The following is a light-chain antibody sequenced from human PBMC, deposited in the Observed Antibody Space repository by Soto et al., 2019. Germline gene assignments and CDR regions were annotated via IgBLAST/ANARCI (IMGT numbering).Light chain of an antibody. V-gene: IGLV2-8*01. CDR2: EVV. CDR3: KSYAGSNTYV. J-gene: IGLJ1*01. CDR1: TSDIGDNKY. Sequence: QSALTQPASVSGSPGQSITISCTGTTSDIGDNKYVSWYQQHPGKAPQLIIYEVVQRPSGVPDRFSGSKSGNTASLTVSGLQAADEADYFCKSYAGSNTYVFGSGTKLTVL.